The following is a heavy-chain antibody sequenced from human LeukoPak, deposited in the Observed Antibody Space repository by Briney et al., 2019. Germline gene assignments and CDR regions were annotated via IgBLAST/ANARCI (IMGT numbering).Heavy chain of an antibody. CDR1: GFTFSSYW. Sequence: GGSLRLSCAASGFTFSSYWMNWVRQAPGKGLVWVSRIASDGSSTTYADSVKGRFSISRDNAKNTLYLQMNSLRVEDTAVYYCAAFGLLWGQGTLVTVSS. J-gene: IGHJ4*02. V-gene: IGHV3-74*01. CDR3: AAFGLL. D-gene: IGHD3-10*01. CDR2: IASDGSST.